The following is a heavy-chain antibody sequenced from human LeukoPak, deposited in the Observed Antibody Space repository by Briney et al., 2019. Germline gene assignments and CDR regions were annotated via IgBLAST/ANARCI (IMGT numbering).Heavy chain of an antibody. J-gene: IGHJ3*02. D-gene: IGHD6-13*01. Sequence: ASVKVSCKASGYTFTGYYMHWVRQAPGQGLEWMGWINPNSGGTNYAQKFQGRVTMTGDTSISTAYMELSRLRSDDTAVYYCARERLSIAAAGTWAFDIWGQGTMVTVSS. CDR3: ARERLSIAAAGTWAFDI. CDR2: INPNSGGT. V-gene: IGHV1-2*02. CDR1: GYTFTGYY.